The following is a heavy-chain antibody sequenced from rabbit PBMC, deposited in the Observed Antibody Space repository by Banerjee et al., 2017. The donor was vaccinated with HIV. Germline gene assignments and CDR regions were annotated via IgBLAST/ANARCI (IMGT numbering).Heavy chain of an antibody. V-gene: IGHV1S45*01. J-gene: IGHJ6*01. CDR1: GFDFSSNA. Sequence: QEQLVESGGGLVQSEGSLTLTCKASGFDFSSNAMGWVRQAPGKGLEWIACITGGSSGSTYYASWAKGRFTITKTSSTTVTLQMTSLTAADTATYFCARSIYANGAGYAYARGMDLWGPGTLVTVS. CDR2: ITGGSSGST. D-gene: IGHD6-1*01. CDR3: ARSIYANGAGYAYARGMDL.